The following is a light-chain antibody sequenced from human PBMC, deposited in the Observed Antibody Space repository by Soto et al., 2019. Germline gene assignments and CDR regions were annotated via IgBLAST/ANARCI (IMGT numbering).Light chain of an antibody. V-gene: IGLV2-14*03. J-gene: IGLJ1*01. CDR3: SSFTYDRIYV. CDR1: HNDIGTYDY. CDR2: GVT. Sequence: QSALTQPPSVSGSPGQSITISCTGNHNDIGTYDYVSWYQQHPGRAPRLLIYGVTTRPSGISDRFSASKSGLTASLTISGLQPEDEADYYCSSFTYDRIYVFGPGTKLTVL.